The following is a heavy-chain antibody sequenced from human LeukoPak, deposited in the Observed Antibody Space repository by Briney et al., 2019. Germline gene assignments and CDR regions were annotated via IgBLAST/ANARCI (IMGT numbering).Heavy chain of an antibody. V-gene: IGHV3-7*01. CDR2: IKQDGSEK. Sequence: PGRSLRLSCAASGFSVSQHEMHWVRQAPGKGLEWVANIKQDGSEKYYVDSVKGRFTISRDNAKNSLYLQMNSLRAEDTAVYYCARDRYDFWSGYYPDAFDIWGQGTMVTVSS. CDR3: ARDRYDFWSGYYPDAFDI. D-gene: IGHD3-3*01. J-gene: IGHJ3*02. CDR1: GFSVSQHE.